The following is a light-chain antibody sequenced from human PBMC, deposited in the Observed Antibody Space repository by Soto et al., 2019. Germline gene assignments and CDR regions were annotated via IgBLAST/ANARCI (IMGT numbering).Light chain of an antibody. CDR2: AAS. J-gene: IGKJ4*01. CDR3: QQSYSTPFT. CDR1: QSINSY. V-gene: IGKV1-39*01. Sequence: AAGDRVTITCRASQSINSYLNWYQEKPGKAPKVLIYAASSLQSGVPSRFSGSGSGTDFTLTISSLQPEDFASYYCQQSYSTPFTFGGGTKVEIK.